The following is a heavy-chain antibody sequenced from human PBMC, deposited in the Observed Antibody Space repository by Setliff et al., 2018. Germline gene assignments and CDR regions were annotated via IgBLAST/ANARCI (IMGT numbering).Heavy chain of an antibody. V-gene: IGHV4-34*01. Sequence: LSLTCAVYGGSFSGYYWSWIRQPPGKGLEWIGEINHSGSTNYNPSLKSRVTISVDTSKNQFSLKLSSVTAADTAVYYCARGKVLYDYVWGSYRYEDYYYGMDVWGQGTTVTVS. CDR1: GGSFSGYY. D-gene: IGHD3-16*02. CDR2: INHSGST. CDR3: ARGKVLYDYVWGSYRYEDYYYGMDV. J-gene: IGHJ6*02.